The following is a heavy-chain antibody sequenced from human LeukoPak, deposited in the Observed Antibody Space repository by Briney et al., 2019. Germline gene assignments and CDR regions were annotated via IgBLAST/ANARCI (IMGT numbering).Heavy chain of an antibody. CDR3: ASKWEHTYFDY. V-gene: IGHV4-39*01. CDR2: IYYSGST. CDR1: GGSISSSSYY. J-gene: IGHJ4*02. D-gene: IGHD1-26*01. Sequence: SETLSLTCTVSGGSISSSSYYWGWIRQPPGKGLEWIGSIYYSGSTYYNPSLKSRVTISVDTSKNQFSLKLSSVTAADTAVYYCASKWEHTYFDYWGQGTLVTVSS.